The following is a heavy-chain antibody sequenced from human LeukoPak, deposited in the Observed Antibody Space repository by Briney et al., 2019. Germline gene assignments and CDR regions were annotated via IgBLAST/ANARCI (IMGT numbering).Heavy chain of an antibody. CDR2: IYYSGST. Sequence: SETLSLTCTVSGGSISSGGYYWSWIRQHPGEGLEWIGNIYYSGSTYYNPSLKSRVTISVDTSKNQFSLKLSSMTAADTAVYYCARGTLTNYDYVWGSYRYIPPNFDYWGQGTLVTVSS. D-gene: IGHD3-16*02. J-gene: IGHJ4*02. V-gene: IGHV4-31*03. CDR3: ARGTLTNYDYVWGSYRYIPPNFDY. CDR1: GGSISSGGYY.